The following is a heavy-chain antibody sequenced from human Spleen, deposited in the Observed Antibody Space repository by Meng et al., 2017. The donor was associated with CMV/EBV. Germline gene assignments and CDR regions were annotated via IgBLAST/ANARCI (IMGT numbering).Heavy chain of an antibody. CDR3: ARDTGYGVDF. J-gene: IGHJ4*02. D-gene: IGHD6-13*01. Sequence: LPCPVSGGSISSGGYSGSWIRQLPGKGLEWIGYIYYSGSTYYNPSLKSRLTMSVATSKNQFSLKLSSVTAADTAVYYCARDTGYGVDFWGQGTLVTVSS. CDR1: GGSISSGGYS. V-gene: IGHV4-31*03. CDR2: IYYSGST.